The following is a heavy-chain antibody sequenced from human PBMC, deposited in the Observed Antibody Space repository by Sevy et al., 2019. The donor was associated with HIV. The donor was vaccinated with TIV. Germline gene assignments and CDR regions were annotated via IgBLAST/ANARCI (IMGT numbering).Heavy chain of an antibody. CDR3: AQHTPRYYYDSSGYLY. D-gene: IGHD3-22*01. V-gene: IGHV3-23*01. J-gene: IGHJ4*02. CDR1: GFTFSSYA. Sequence: GESLKISCAASGFTFSSYAMSWVRQAPGKGLEWVSAISGSGGSTYYADSVKGRFTISRDNSKNTLYPQMNSLRAEDTAVYYCAQHTPRYYYDSSGYLYWGQGTLVTVSS. CDR2: ISGSGGST.